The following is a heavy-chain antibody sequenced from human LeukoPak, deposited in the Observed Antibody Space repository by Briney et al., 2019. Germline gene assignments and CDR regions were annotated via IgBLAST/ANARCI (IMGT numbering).Heavy chain of an antibody. CDR1: GFTFSSYS. V-gene: IGHV3-21*04. J-gene: IGHJ3*02. Sequence: GGSLRLSCAASGFTFSSYSMNWVRQAPGKGLEWVSSISSSSSYIYYADSVKGRFTISRDNSKNTLYLQMNSLRAEDTAVYYCARTMEMLFDIWGQGTMVTVSS. CDR3: ARTMEMLFDI. CDR2: ISSSSSYI. D-gene: IGHD4/OR15-4a*01.